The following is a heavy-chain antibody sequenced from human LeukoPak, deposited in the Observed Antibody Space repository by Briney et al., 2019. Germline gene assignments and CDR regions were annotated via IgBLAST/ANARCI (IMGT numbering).Heavy chain of an antibody. CDR2: IKGDVSEK. D-gene: IGHD5-12*01. V-gene: IGHV3-7*01. CDR1: GFTFSSYA. J-gene: IGHJ4*02. CDR3: ARYLNSGPADY. Sequence: GGSLRLSCAASGFTFSSYAMSWVRQAPGKGLEWVANIKGDVSEKYYVDSVKGRFTISRDNAKNSVYLQMDSLRAEVTAVYYCARYLNSGPADYWGPGTLVTVSS.